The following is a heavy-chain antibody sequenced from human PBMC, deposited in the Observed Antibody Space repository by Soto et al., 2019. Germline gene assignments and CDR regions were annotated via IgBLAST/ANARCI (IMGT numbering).Heavy chain of an antibody. D-gene: IGHD4-17*01. CDR1: GFTFSRYW. J-gene: IGHJ4*02. V-gene: IGHV3-7*03. CDR2: IKEEGSEI. CDR3: ARVVSGRDYGDSIDC. Sequence: PGGSLRLSCVDSGFTFSRYWLTWVRQAPGKGLEWLDNIKEEGSEIYYVDSVKGRFTTSRDNAKNSLYLQMNSLRAEDTAVYYCARVVSGRDYGDSIDCWGRGTLVTVSS.